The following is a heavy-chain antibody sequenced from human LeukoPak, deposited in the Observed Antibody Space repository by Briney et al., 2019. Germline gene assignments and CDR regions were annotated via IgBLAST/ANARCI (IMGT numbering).Heavy chain of an antibody. V-gene: IGHV3-21*01. CDR3: ARRGMVTPRASDY. J-gene: IGHJ4*02. CDR2: ISSSSSYI. CDR1: GFTFNNYA. Sequence: PGGSLRLSCAASGFTFNNYAMSWVRHTPGKGLEWVSSISSSSSYIYYADSVKGRFTISRDNAKNSLYLQMNSLRAEDTAVYYCARRGMVTPRASDYWGQGTLVTVSS. D-gene: IGHD4-23*01.